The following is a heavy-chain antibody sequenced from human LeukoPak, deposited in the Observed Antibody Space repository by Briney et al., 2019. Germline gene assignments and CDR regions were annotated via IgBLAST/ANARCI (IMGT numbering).Heavy chain of an antibody. V-gene: IGHV1-2*02. Sequence: ASVKVSCKASGYTFTGYYMHWVRQAPGQGLEWMGWIDSNTGDTKYTQKFQGRVSMTRDTSFNTAYMELSRLTSDDTAVYYCARDRSITEKYTGRYFHDYWGQGSLVTVSS. J-gene: IGHJ4*02. D-gene: IGHD1-26*01. CDR1: GYTFTGYY. CDR3: ARDRSITEKYTGRYFHDY. CDR2: IDSNTGDT.